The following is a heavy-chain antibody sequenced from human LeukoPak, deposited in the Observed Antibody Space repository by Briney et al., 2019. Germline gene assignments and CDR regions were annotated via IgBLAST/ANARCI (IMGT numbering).Heavy chain of an antibody. D-gene: IGHD1-1*01. V-gene: IGHV4-34*01. CDR1: VGSFSGYY. CDR3: ARVNWNDHLRYNWFDP. Sequence: SETLSLTCAVYVGSFSGYYWTWIRQPPGKGLEWIGEIDQSGSTNYNPSLKSRVTLSVDTSKNQFSLKVNSVTAADTALYYCARVNWNDHLRYNWFDPWGQGTLVTVSS. CDR2: IDQSGST. J-gene: IGHJ5*02.